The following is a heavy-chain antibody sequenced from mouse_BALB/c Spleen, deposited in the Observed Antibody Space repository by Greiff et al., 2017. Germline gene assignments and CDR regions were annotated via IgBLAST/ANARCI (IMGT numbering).Heavy chain of an antibody. CDR1: GYTFTSYW. CDR2: INPSTGYT. Sequence: QVQLKESGAELAKPGASVKMSCKASGYTFTSYWMHWVKQRPGQGLEWIGYINPSTGYTEYNQKFKDKATLTADKSSSTAYMQLSSLTSEDSAVYYCARGNYGFYYAMDYWGQGTSVTVSS. J-gene: IGHJ4*01. D-gene: IGHD2-1*01. V-gene: IGHV1-7*01. CDR3: ARGNYGFYYAMDY.